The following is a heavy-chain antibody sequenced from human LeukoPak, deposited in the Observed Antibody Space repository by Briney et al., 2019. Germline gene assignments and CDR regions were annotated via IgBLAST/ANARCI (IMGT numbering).Heavy chain of an antibody. V-gene: IGHV5-51*01. J-gene: IGHJ5*02. CDR1: GYSFTSYW. CDR3: ARLTYSSTKIPNWFDP. D-gene: IGHD6-13*01. CDR2: IYPGDSDT. Sequence: PGESQKISCKGSGYSFTSYWIGWVRQMPGKGLEWMGIIYPGDSDTRYSPSFQGQVTISADKSISTAYLQWSSLKASDTAMYYCARLTYSSTKIPNWFDPWGQGTLVTVSS.